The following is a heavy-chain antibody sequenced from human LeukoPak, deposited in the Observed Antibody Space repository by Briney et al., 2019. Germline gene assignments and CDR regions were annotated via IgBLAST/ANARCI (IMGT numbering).Heavy chain of an antibody. V-gene: IGHV4-34*01. D-gene: IGHD7-27*01. J-gene: IGHJ3*02. Sequence: SETLSLTCAVYGGSFSGYYWSWIRQPPGKGLEWMGEINHSGSTNYNPSLKSRVTISVDTSKNQFSLKLSSVTAADTAVYYCAKDRNWGGTDAFDIWGQGTMVTVSS. CDR3: AKDRNWGGTDAFDI. CDR2: INHSGST. CDR1: GGSFSGYY.